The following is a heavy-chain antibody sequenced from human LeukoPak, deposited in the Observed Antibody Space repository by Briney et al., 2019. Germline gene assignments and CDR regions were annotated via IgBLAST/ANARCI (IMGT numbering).Heavy chain of an antibody. CDR3: ARGQAAAGDY. J-gene: IGHJ4*02. V-gene: IGHV3-74*01. CDR1: GFTFSSYW. Sequence: GGSLRLSCAASGFTFSSYWMHWVRQAPGKGLVWVSRINSDGSSATYADSVKGRFTISRDNAKNSLYLQMNSLRAEDTAVYYCARGQAAAGDYWGQGTLVTVSS. CDR2: INSDGSSA. D-gene: IGHD6-13*01.